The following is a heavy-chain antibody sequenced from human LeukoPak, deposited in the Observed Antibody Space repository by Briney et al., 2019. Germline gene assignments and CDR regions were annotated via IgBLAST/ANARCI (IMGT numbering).Heavy chain of an antibody. J-gene: IGHJ4*02. Sequence: SETLSLICSVSNGSLSGYIWSWIRQPPGQRLEWIGYIYATGSTLYNPSLKSRVTISVDTSKNQFSLKLSSVTAADTAVYYCARVRGYSSRYYFDYWGQGTLVTVSS. CDR1: NGSLSGYI. CDR2: IYATGST. CDR3: ARVRGYSSRYYFDY. V-gene: IGHV4-59*01. D-gene: IGHD6-13*01.